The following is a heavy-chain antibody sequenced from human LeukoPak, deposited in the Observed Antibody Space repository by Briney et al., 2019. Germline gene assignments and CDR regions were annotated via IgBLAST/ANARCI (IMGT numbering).Heavy chain of an antibody. CDR2: IYYSGST. CDR1: GGSVSSGSYY. CDR3: GRVYSSSWYYFDY. V-gene: IGHV4-61*01. J-gene: IGHJ4*02. Sequence: SETLSLTCTVSGGSVSSGSYYWSWIRQPPGKGLEWIGYIYYSGSTNYNPSLKSRVTISVDTSKNQFSLKLSSVTAADTAVYYCGRVYSSSWYYFDYWGQGTLVTVSS. D-gene: IGHD6-13*01.